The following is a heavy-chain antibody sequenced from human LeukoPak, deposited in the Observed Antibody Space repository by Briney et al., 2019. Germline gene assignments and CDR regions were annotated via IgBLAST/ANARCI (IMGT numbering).Heavy chain of an antibody. J-gene: IGHJ6*03. CDR3: ARSEWFGELLVGYYYYMDV. V-gene: IGHV1-18*01. Sequence: ASVKVSCKASGYTFTSYGISWVRQAPGQGLEWMGWISAYNGNTNYAQKLQGRVTMTTDTSTSTAYMELRSLRSEDTAVYYCARSEWFGELLVGYYYYMDVWGKGTTVTVSS. D-gene: IGHD3-10*01. CDR1: GYTFTSYG. CDR2: ISAYNGNT.